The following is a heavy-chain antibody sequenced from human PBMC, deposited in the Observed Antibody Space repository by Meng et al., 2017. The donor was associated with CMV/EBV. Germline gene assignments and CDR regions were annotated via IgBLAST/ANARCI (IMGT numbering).Heavy chain of an antibody. J-gene: IGHJ4*02. CDR2: INPSGGST. CDR1: GYTFTFSY. CDR3: ALAEYSSSLFDY. Sequence: HVQLVQAGDEVKKPGASVNVSCKASGYTFTFSYMHWVRQAPGQGREWMGIINPSGGSTSYAQKFQGRVTMTRDTSTSTVYMELSSLRSEDTAVYYCALAEYSSSLFDYWGQGTLVTVSS. D-gene: IGHD6-13*01. V-gene: IGHV1-46*01.